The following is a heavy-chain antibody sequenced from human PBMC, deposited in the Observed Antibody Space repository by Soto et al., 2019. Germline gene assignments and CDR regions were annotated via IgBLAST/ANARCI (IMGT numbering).Heavy chain of an antibody. D-gene: IGHD3-10*01. J-gene: IGHJ6*02. Sequence: SETLSLTCAVSGGSISSGGYSWSWIRQPPGKGLEWIGYIYHSGSTYYNPSLTSRVTISVDRSRNQFSLKLSSVTAADTAVYYCARALRRPRGSGSFDYYYGMDVWGQGTTVTVSS. CDR1: GGSISSGGYS. CDR3: ARALRRPRGSGSFDYYYGMDV. V-gene: IGHV4-30-2*01. CDR2: IYHSGST.